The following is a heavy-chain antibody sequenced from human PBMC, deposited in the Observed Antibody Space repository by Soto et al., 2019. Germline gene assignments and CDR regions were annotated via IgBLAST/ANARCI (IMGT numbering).Heavy chain of an antibody. J-gene: IGHJ4*02. Sequence: QVQLVQSGAEVKKPGASVQISCKASGYTFSSYGIRWVRQAPGQGLEWMGWVNIDNDKTTYAQKFQGRVTMTTDTSTSTVYLELRSLRSDDTAVYYCARERGGYSSVDYWGQGTLVTVSS. D-gene: IGHD5-18*01. V-gene: IGHV1-18*01. CDR1: GYTFSSYG. CDR2: VNIDNDKT. CDR3: ARERGGYSSVDY.